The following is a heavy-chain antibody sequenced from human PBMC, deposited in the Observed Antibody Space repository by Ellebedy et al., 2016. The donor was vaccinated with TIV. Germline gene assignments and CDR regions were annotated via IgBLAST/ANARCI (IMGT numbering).Heavy chain of an antibody. V-gene: IGHV3-23*01. CDR3: AKDRTPGDGYWVFDN. CDR2: IVGSGA. D-gene: IGHD5-18*01. CDR1: GFTFSPYA. Sequence: GESLKISCAASGFTFSPYAMAWVRQAPGKGLEWVPGIVGSGAQKYADSVKGRFTISRDNSKRTVELQMNSLRAEDTAVYFCAKDRTPGDGYWVFDNWGQGTLVSVSS. J-gene: IGHJ4*02.